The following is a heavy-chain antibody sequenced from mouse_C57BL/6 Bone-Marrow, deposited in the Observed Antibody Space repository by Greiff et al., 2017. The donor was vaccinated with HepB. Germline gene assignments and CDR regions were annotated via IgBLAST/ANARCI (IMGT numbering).Heavy chain of an antibody. Sequence: VKLQQPGAELVRPGSSVKLSCKASGYTFTSYWMDWVKQRPGQGLEWIGNIYPSDSETHYNQKFKDKATLTVDKSSSTAYMQLSSLTSEDSAVYYCARGDYGSSYGYFDVWGTGTTVTVSS. V-gene: IGHV1-61*01. CDR2: IYPSDSET. CDR3: ARGDYGSSYGYFDV. J-gene: IGHJ1*03. CDR1: GYTFTSYW. D-gene: IGHD1-1*01.